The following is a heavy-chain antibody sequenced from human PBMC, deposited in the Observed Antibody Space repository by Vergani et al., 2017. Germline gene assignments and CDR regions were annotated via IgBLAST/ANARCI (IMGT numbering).Heavy chain of an antibody. D-gene: IGHD6-6*01. CDR3: ARRDSSSPALDY. Sequence: EVDLVESGGGLAQPGGSLRPSCEASGITFWKFGMHWVRQGPGKGLEWVSGISWNSGAVDYADSVRGRFTISRENAKNSLYLQMNGLRAGDTAVYYCARRDSSSPALDYWGQGTLVTVSS. J-gene: IGHJ4*02. CDR2: ISWNSGAV. V-gene: IGHV3-9*01. CDR1: GITFWKFG.